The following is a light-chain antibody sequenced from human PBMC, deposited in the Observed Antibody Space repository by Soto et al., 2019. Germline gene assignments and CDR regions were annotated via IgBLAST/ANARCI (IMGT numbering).Light chain of an antibody. CDR2: SNN. V-gene: IGLV1-44*01. CDR3: AAWDDSLNGLV. Sequence: QSVLTQPPSASGTPGQRVTISCSGSSSNIGSHTVNWYQQLPGTAPKLLIYSNNQRPSGLPDRFSGSKSGTSASLAISGLQSEDEADYYCAAWDDSLNGLVFGGGTQLTVL. CDR1: SSNIGSHT. J-gene: IGLJ2*01.